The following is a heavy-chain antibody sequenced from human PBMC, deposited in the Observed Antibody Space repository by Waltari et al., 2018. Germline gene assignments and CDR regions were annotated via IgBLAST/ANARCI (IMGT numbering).Heavy chain of an antibody. V-gene: IGHV1-69*01. CDR1: GGSCNTYS. CDR3: ASPMGVGPLTRYDGLDV. D-gene: IGHD3-16*01. CDR2: ITPIFGTP. Sequence: QVQLVQSGAEVKQPGSSVRVSCRASGGSCNTYSPSWVRQAPGQGLEWMGGITPIFGTPHYAQKFQGRVTITADESTSTTYMDLTSLRADDTAVYYCASPMGVGPLTRYDGLDVWGQGTTVIVSS. J-gene: IGHJ6*02.